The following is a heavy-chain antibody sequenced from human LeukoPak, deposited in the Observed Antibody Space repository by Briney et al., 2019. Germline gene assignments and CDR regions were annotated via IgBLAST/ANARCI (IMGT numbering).Heavy chain of an antibody. J-gene: IGHJ5*02. V-gene: IGHV3-30*02. CDR3: ARSTVAGVWA. D-gene: IGHD6-19*01. CDR2: IRYDGSNK. Sequence: PGGSLRLSCAASGFTFSSYGMHWVRQAPGKGLEWVAFIRYDGSNKYYADSVKGRFTISRDNAKNSLYLQMNSLRVEDTAVYYCARSTVAGVWAWGQGTLVTVSS. CDR1: GFTFSSYG.